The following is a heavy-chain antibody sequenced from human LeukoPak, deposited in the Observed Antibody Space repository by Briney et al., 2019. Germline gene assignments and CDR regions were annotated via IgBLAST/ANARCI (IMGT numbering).Heavy chain of an antibody. CDR2: IIPIFGTA. J-gene: IGHJ4*02. V-gene: IGHV1-69*13. Sequence: GASVKVSCKTSGGTFSSYAISWVRQAPGQGLEWMGGIIPIFGTANYAQKFQGRVTITADESTSTAYMELSSLRSEDTAVYYCTIPAARGDYWGQGTLVTVSS. D-gene: IGHD2-2*01. CDR3: TIPAARGDY. CDR1: GGTFSSYA.